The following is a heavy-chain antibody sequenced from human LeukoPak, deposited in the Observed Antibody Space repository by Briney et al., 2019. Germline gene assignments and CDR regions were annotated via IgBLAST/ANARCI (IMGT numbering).Heavy chain of an antibody. CDR1: GYSIASGGFS. J-gene: IGHJ5*01. V-gene: IGHV4-30-2*01. CDR2: IYDRGPA. D-gene: IGHD3-10*01. CDR3: ARSRQASGLFNS. Sequence: SQTLSLTCTVSGYSIASGGFSWNWIRQPPGKGLEWIGCIYDRGPAYYNPSLKSRFTISVDRPKNQFFLNVTSLTAADTAVYYCARSRQASGLFNSWGQGTLVVVSS.